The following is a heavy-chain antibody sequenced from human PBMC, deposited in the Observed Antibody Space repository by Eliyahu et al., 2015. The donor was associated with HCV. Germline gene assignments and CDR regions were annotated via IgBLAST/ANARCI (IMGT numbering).Heavy chain of an antibody. Sequence: QVQLVQSGAEVKKPGSSVKVSCKASGGXFSSXATSWGDRAPGQGLEWMGGIIPSFGTANYAQKFQGRVTITADESTSTAYMELSSLRSEDTAVYYCARALREDTAMISDAFDIWGQGTMVTVSS. V-gene: IGHV1-69*01. J-gene: IGHJ3*02. CDR2: IIPSFGTA. CDR1: GGXFSSXA. D-gene: IGHD5-18*01. CDR3: ARALREDTAMISDAFDI.